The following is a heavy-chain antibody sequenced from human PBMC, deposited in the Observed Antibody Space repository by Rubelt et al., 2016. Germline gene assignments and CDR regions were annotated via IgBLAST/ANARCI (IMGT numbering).Heavy chain of an antibody. CDR1: GFSVSSNF. D-gene: IGHD1-14*01. Sequence: EFGGGVVQPGRSLRLSCAASGFSVSSNFMSWVRQSPGKGLEWVSVIYTGGSTFYADSVKGRFTISRDNSRNTLSLQMDSLRAEDTAVYFCASFRKAVGDAFDIWGRGTLVTVSS. V-gene: IGHV3-53*01. CDR3: ASFRKAVGDAFDI. CDR2: IYTGGST. J-gene: IGHJ3*02.